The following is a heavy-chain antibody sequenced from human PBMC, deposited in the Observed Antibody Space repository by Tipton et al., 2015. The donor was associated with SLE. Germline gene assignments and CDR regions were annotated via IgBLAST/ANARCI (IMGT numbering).Heavy chain of an antibody. V-gene: IGHV1-18*01. CDR1: GGTFSTYV. J-gene: IGHJ3*02. Sequence: QLVQSGPEVKKPGSSVKVSCKASGGTFSTYVINWVRQAPGQGLEWMGWISAYNGNTNYAQKLQGRVTMTTDTSTSTAYMELRSLRSDDTAVYYCARDEAEYYGSGDAFDIWGQGTMVTVSS. D-gene: IGHD3-10*01. CDR3: ARDEAEYYGSGDAFDI. CDR2: ISAYNGNT.